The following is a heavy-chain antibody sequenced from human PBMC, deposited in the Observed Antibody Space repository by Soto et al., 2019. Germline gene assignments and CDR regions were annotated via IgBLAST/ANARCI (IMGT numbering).Heavy chain of an antibody. CDR3: XKAHRVYGSTWFFFDS. D-gene: IGHD2-2*01. J-gene: IGHJ4*02. CDR2: ITAGGGTT. Sequence: EVQLLESGGGLVQPGGSLRLSCSASGFTFGNYAMRWVRQAPGKGLEWVSGITAGGGTTDYADSVKGRFTISRDNSKXXXXXXXXXXXXXXXXXXXXXKAHRVYGSTWFFFDSWGQGSLVTVSS. CDR1: GFTFGNYA. V-gene: IGHV3-23*01.